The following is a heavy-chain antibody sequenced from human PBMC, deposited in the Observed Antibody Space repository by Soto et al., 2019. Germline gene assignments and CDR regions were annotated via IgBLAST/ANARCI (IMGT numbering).Heavy chain of an antibody. J-gene: IGHJ5*02. D-gene: IGHD3-3*01. CDR2: IYYSGST. CDR1: GGSISSGGYY. V-gene: IGHV4-31*03. Sequence: TLSLTCTVSGGSISSGGYYWSWIRQHPGKGPERIGYIYYSGSTYYNPSLKSRVTISVDTSKNQFSLKLSSVTAADTAVYYCARGQVLRFLEWLNWFDPWGQGTLVTVSS. CDR3: ARGQVLRFLEWLNWFDP.